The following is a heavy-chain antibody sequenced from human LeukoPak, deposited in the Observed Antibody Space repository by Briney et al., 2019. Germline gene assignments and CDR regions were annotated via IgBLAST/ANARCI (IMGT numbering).Heavy chain of an antibody. CDR3: ARWGCSGGSCYSISPNAFDN. J-gene: IGHJ3*02. Sequence: ASVKVSCKASGYTFTSYYMHWVRQAPGQGLEWMGIINPSGGSTSYAQKFQGRVTMTRDTSTSTVYMELSSLRSEDTAVYYCARWGCSGGSCYSISPNAFDNWGQGTMVTVSS. CDR2: INPSGGST. V-gene: IGHV1-46*01. D-gene: IGHD2-15*01. CDR1: GYTFTSYY.